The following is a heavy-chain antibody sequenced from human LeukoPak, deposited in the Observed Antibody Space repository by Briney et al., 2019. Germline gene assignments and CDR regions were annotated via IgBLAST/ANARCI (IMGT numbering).Heavy chain of an antibody. V-gene: IGHV4-34*01. Sequence: SETLSLTCAVYGGSFSGYYWSWIRQPPGKGLEWIGEINHSGSTNYNPSLKSRVTISVDTSKNRFSLKLSSVTAADTAVYYCARTQQRRCGMDVWGQGTTVTVSS. D-gene: IGHD6-25*01. CDR1: GGSFSGYY. CDR2: INHSGST. J-gene: IGHJ6*02. CDR3: ARTQQRRCGMDV.